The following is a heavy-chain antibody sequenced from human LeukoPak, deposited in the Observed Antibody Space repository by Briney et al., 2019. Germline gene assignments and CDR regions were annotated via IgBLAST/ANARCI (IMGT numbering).Heavy chain of an antibody. CDR3: ATGTSVSFDH. Sequence: GGSLRLSCAASGFTVSSNYMTWVRQAPGKGLEWVSVIYSGGTTYYADSVKGRFTISRDNSKNTLYLQVNSLSAEDTAVYYCATGTSVSFDHWGQGTLVTVSS. V-gene: IGHV3-66*01. D-gene: IGHD1-14*01. CDR1: GFTVSSNY. J-gene: IGHJ4*02. CDR2: IYSGGTT.